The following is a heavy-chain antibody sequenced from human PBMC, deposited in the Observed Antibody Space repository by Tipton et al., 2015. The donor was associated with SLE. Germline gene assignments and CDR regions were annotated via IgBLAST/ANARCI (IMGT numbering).Heavy chain of an antibody. J-gene: IGHJ3*02. CDR3: AREDQLYGRAFDI. Sequence: TLSLTCTVSGGSISSGSYYWSWIRQPAGKGLEWIGHIYTSESTNYNPSLKSRVTISVDTSKNQFSLKLSSVTAADTAVYYCAREDQLYGRAFDIWGQGTMVTVSS. CDR2: IYTSEST. V-gene: IGHV4-61*09. CDR1: GGSISSGSYY. D-gene: IGHD2-2*01.